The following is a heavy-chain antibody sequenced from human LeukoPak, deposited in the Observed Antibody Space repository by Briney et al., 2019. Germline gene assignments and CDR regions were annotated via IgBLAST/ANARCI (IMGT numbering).Heavy chain of an antibody. V-gene: IGHV4-59*08. CDR2: IYYSGST. CDR1: GGSFSSYY. Sequence: PSETLSLTCAVYGGSFSSYYWSWIRQPPGKGLEWIGYIYYSGSTNYNPSLKSRVTISVDTSKNQFSLKLSSVTAADTAVYYCASVEGDFWSGYYFDYWGQGTLVTVSS. D-gene: IGHD3-3*01. J-gene: IGHJ4*02. CDR3: ASVEGDFWSGYYFDY.